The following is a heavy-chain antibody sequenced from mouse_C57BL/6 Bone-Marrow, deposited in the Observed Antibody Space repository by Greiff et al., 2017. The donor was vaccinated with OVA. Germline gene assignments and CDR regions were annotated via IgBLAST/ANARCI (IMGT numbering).Heavy chain of an antibody. D-gene: IGHD2-5*01. CDR1: GYTFTDYY. V-gene: IGHV1-26*01. J-gene: IGHJ2*01. CDR2: INPNNGGT. CDR3: ARTGYYSNYETYYFDY. Sequence: EVQLQQSGPELVKPGASVKISCKASGYTFTDYYMNWVKQSHGKSLEWIGDINPNNGGTSYNQKFKGKATLTVDKSSSTAYMELRSLTSEDSAVYYCARTGYYSNYETYYFDYWGQGTTLTVSS.